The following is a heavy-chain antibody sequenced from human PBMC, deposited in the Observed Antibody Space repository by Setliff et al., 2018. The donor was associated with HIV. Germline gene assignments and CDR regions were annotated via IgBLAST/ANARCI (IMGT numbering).Heavy chain of an antibody. CDR3: TRGGYSGAFLDAFDI. J-gene: IGHJ3*02. CDR1: GYSFTSYG. Sequence: VASVKVSCKASGYSFTSYGLSWVRQAPGQGLGWMGSITTYNGGTNYAQKFQGRVTMTTDTSTSTAYMELRSLRSDDAAVYYCTRGGYSGAFLDAFDIWGQGTMVTVSS. D-gene: IGHD1-26*01. V-gene: IGHV1-18*01. CDR2: ITTYNGGT.